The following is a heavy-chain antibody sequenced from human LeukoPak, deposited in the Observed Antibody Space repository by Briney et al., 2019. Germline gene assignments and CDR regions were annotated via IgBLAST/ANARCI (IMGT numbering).Heavy chain of an antibody. V-gene: IGHV4-38-2*02. CDR1: GYSISSGYY. J-gene: IGHJ4*02. CDR3: ARDLYSSGWGYFDY. CDR2: IY. D-gene: IGHD6-19*01. Sequence: SETLSLTCTISGYSISSGYYWGWIRRPPGKGLEWIGSIYYNPSLKSRVTISLDTSENQFSLKLSSVTAADTAVYYCARDLYSSGWGYFDYWGQGTLVTVSS.